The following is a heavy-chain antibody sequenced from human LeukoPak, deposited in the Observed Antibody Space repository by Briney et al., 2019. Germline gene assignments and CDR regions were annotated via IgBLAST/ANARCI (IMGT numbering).Heavy chain of an antibody. Sequence: GGSLRLSCAASGFTFSSYAMHWVRQAPGKGLEWVAVISYDGSNKYYADSVKGRFTISRDNSKNTLYLQMNSLRAEDTAVYYCARLPEMTRDYWGQGTLVTVSS. CDR1: GFTFSSYA. CDR2: ISYDGSNK. CDR3: ARLPEMTRDY. V-gene: IGHV3-30*04. J-gene: IGHJ4*02. D-gene: IGHD5-24*01.